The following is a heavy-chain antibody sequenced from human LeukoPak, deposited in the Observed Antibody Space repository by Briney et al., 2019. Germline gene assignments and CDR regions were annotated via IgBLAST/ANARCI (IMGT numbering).Heavy chain of an antibody. J-gene: IGHJ1*01. CDR3: ATYAGSSSKYFRD. Sequence: GESLKISCKASGYCFTNYWIGWVRQMAGKGLEWMGIIYPGDSDTRYSPSFQGQVTISADKSISTAYLQRSSLQASDTAIYYCATYAGSSSKYFRDWGQGTLVTVSS. D-gene: IGHD3-10*01. CDR1: GYCFTNYW. CDR2: IYPGDSDT. V-gene: IGHV5-51*01.